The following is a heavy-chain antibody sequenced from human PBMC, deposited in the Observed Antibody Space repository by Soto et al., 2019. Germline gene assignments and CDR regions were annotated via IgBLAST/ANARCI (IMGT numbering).Heavy chain of an antibody. J-gene: IGHJ4*02. Sequence: GESLRLSCAASGFTFSSYWMHWVRQAPGKGLVWVSRINSDGSSTSYADSVKGRFTISRDNAKNTLYLQMNSLRAEDTAVYYCARDQYDFWSGYKGGFDYWGQGTLVTVSS. D-gene: IGHD3-3*01. CDR1: GFTFSSYW. CDR3: ARDQYDFWSGYKGGFDY. V-gene: IGHV3-74*01. CDR2: INSDGSST.